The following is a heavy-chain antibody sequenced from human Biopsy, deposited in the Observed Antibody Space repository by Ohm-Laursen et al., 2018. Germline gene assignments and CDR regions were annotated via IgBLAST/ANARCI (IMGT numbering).Heavy chain of an antibody. Sequence: GASVKASCKVSGFTFSSSAVQWVRQARGQRLEGIGWIVVGSGHTNYAQKFQERVTITRDMSTSTAYMELTSLRSEDTAVYYCAATSTLYYYYYAMDVWDQGTTIAVSS. V-gene: IGHV1-58*01. CDR2: IVVGSGHT. CDR1: GFTFSSSA. J-gene: IGHJ6*02. CDR3: AATSTLYYYYYAMDV.